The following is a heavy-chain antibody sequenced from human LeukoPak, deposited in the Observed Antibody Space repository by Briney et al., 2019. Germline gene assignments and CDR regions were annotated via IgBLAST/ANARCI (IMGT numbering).Heavy chain of an antibody. V-gene: IGHV3-7*01. CDR3: ARGLGDYADYYYYMDV. Sequence: PGGSLRLSCAASGFTFSSYWMSWVRQAPGKGLEWVANIKQAGSEKYYVDSVKGRFTISRDNAKNSLYLQMNSLRAEDTAVYYCARGLGDYADYYYYMDVWGKGTTVTVSS. D-gene: IGHD4-17*01. J-gene: IGHJ6*03. CDR2: IKQAGSEK. CDR1: GFTFSSYW.